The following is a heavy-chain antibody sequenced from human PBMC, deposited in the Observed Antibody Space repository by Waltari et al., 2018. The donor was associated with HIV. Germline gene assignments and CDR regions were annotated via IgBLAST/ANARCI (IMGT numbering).Heavy chain of an antibody. CDR1: GGSFSGYY. Sequence: QVQLQQWGAGLLKPSETLSLTCAVYGGSFSGYYWSWIRQPPGKGLEWIGEINHSGSTNYNPSLKSRVTISVDTSKNQFSLKLSSVTAADTAVYYCARVKGSTYYYDSSGYYYVYWGQGTLVTVSS. D-gene: IGHD3-22*01. CDR2: INHSGST. CDR3: ARVKGSTYYYDSSGYYYVY. V-gene: IGHV4-34*01. J-gene: IGHJ4*02.